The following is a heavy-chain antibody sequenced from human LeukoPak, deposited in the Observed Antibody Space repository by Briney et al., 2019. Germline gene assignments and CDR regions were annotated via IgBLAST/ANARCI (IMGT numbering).Heavy chain of an antibody. CDR2: IKQDGSEK. J-gene: IGHJ4*02. D-gene: IGHD3-22*01. Sequence: GGSLRLSCAASGFTFSSYWMHWVRQAPGKGREWVANIKQDGSEKYYVDSVKGRFTISSDNANNSLYLQTNSLRAEETAVYYCARRDYYDSSAEDYWGQGTLVTVSS. CDR3: ARRDYYDSSAEDY. CDR1: GFTFSSYW. V-gene: IGHV3-7*01.